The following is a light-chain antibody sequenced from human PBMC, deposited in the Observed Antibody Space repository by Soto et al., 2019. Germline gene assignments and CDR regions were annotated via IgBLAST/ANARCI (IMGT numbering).Light chain of an antibody. CDR2: GAS. V-gene: IGKV3-20*01. CDR1: QSIASND. J-gene: IGKJ4*01. Sequence: EIMLTQSPGTLSLSPGERATLSCRASQSIASNDLAWYQQKPGQAPRLLIYGASSRATGISDRFIGSGSGTDFTLTISKLEPEDFAVYYCQQYGSSPALTFGGGTKVEIK. CDR3: QQYGSSPALT.